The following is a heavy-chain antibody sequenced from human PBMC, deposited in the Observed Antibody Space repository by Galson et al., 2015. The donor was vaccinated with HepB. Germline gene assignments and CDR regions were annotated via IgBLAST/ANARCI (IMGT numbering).Heavy chain of an antibody. CDR2: ISSSSSYI. D-gene: IGHD6-19*01. CDR1: GFTFSSYS. V-gene: IGHV3-21*01. CDR3: ARGTTGIAVAGTFNAYYYGMDV. J-gene: IGHJ6*02. Sequence: SLRLSCAASGFTFSSYSMNWVRQAPGKGLEWVSSISSSSSYIYYADSVKGRFTISRDNAKNSLYLQMNSLRAEDTAVYYCARGTTGIAVAGTFNAYYYGMDVWGQGTTVTVS.